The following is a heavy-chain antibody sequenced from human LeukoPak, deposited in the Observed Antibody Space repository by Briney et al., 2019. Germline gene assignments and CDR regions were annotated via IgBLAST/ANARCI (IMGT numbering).Heavy chain of an antibody. V-gene: IGHV1-2*02. Sequence: GASVKVSCKASGYTFTSYGISWVRQAPGQGLEWMGWINPNSGGTNYAQKFQGRVTMTRDTSISTAYMELSRLRSDDTAVYYCAREMSISIFGLVIIGWFDPWGQGTLVTVSS. J-gene: IGHJ5*02. CDR1: GYTFTSYG. CDR2: INPNSGGT. D-gene: IGHD3-3*01. CDR3: AREMSISIFGLVIIGWFDP.